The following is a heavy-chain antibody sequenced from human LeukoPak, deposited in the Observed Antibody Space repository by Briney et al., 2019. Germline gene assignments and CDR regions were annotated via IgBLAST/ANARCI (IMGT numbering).Heavy chain of an antibody. CDR3: ARGRYSSSLTVYGMDV. D-gene: IGHD6-13*01. CDR2: INHSGST. J-gene: IGHJ6*02. CDR1: GGSFSGYY. Sequence: SETLCLTCAVYGGSFSGYYWSWIRQPPGKGLEWIGEINHSGSTNYNPSLKSRVTISVDTSKNQFSLKLSSVTAADTAVYYRARGRYSSSLTVYGMDVWGQGTTVTVSS. V-gene: IGHV4-34*01.